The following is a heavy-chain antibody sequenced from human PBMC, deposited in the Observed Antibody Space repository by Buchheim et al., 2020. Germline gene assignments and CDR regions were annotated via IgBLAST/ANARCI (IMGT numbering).Heavy chain of an antibody. J-gene: IGHJ5*02. V-gene: IGHV4-34*01. CDR2: INHSGST. D-gene: IGHD4-17*01. CDR1: GGSFSGYY. CDR3: ATSGATVTTPGNWFDP. Sequence: QVQLQQWGAGLLKPSETLSLTCAVSGGSFSGYYWSWIRQPPGKGLEWIGEINHSGSTNYNPSLKSRVTISVDTSKNQFSLKLSSVTAADTAVYYCATSGATVTTPGNWFDPWGQGTL.